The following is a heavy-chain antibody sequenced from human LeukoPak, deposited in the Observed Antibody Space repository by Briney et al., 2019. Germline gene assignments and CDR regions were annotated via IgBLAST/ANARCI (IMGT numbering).Heavy chain of an antibody. Sequence: SETLSLTCAVSGGSISSSNWWSWVRQPPGKGLEWIGEIYHSGSTNYNPSLKSRVTISVDKSKNQFSLKLSSVTAADTAVYHCARVSHYHDSSGYGYYFDYWGQGTLVTVSS. J-gene: IGHJ4*02. CDR2: IYHSGST. V-gene: IGHV4-4*02. CDR3: ARVSHYHDSSGYGYYFDY. D-gene: IGHD3-22*01. CDR1: GGSISSSNW.